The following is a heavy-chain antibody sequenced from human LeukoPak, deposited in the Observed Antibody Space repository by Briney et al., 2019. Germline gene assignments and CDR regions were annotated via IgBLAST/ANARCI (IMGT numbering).Heavy chain of an antibody. CDR2: IYPGDSET. J-gene: IGHJ4*02. Sequence: GESLKISCKGSGYSFSTYWVGWGRQMPGKGLEWMGIIYPGDSETRYSPSFQAQVTISADKSIDTPYLQWSSLKASDTAMYYCARRHVNTGIVHFDYWGQGTLVTVSS. D-gene: IGHD5-18*01. V-gene: IGHV5-51*01. CDR1: GYSFSTYW. CDR3: ARRHVNTGIVHFDY.